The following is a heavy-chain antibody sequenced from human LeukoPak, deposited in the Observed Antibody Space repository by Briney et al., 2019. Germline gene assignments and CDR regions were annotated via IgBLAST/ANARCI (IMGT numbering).Heavy chain of an antibody. V-gene: IGHV2-5*02. CDR3: AHEYYDILTGYYKLDY. CDR1: GSSLRTSGVG. D-gene: IGHD3-9*01. J-gene: IGHJ4*02. CDR2: IYWDGDK. Sequence: SGPTLVHPTPPLTLTCTFSGSSLRTSGVGVGWIRQPPEKALKWLALIYWDGDKRYSPSLKSRLTITKDTSKNQVVLTMTNMDPVDTATYYCAHEYYDILTGYYKLDYWGQGTLVTVSS.